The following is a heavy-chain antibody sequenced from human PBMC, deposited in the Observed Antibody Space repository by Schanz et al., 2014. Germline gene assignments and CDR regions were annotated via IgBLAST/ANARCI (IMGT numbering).Heavy chain of an antibody. CDR3: AKEKEEVAADGSFFDY. D-gene: IGHD6-13*01. V-gene: IGHV3-30*19. Sequence: QVQLVESGGGVVQPGRSLRLSCAASGFTLSSYGMHWVRQAPGKGLEWLAVISHDGSKKYYADSVKGRFTISRDNSRNTLYLQMNSLRAEDTAVYYCAKEKEEVAADGSFFDYWGQGTLXTVSS. CDR1: GFTLSSYG. J-gene: IGHJ4*02. CDR2: ISHDGSKK.